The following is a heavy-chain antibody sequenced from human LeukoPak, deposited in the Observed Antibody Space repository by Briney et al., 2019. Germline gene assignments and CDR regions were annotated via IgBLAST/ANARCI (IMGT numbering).Heavy chain of an antibody. D-gene: IGHD1-26*01. J-gene: IGHJ4*02. CDR1: GYTFSSYH. V-gene: IGHV1-46*01. CDR2: INPSFNPGVDVT. Sequence: ASVKVSCKASGYTFSSYHIHWVRQAPGQGLEWMGKINPSFNPGVDVTSYAQKFQGRVTMTRDISTNTVYMELSSLTSEDTAVYYCARAWESIAGYYFDYWGQGTLVTVSS. CDR3: ARAWESIAGYYFDY.